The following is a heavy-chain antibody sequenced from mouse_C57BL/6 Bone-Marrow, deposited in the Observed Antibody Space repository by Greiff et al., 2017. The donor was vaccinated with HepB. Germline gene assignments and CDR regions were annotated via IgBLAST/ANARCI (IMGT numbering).Heavy chain of an antibody. V-gene: IGHV5-9*01. CDR1: GFTFSSYT. J-gene: IGHJ4*01. CDR3: ARHPLSLRLYYYAMDY. Sequence: EVKVEESGGGLVKPGGSLKLSCAASGFTFSSYTMSWVRQTPEKRLEWVATISGGGGNTYYPDSVKGRFTISRDNAKNTLYLQMSSLRSEDTALYYCARHPLSLRLYYYAMDYWGQGTSVTVSS. CDR2: ISGGGGNT. D-gene: IGHD2-12*01.